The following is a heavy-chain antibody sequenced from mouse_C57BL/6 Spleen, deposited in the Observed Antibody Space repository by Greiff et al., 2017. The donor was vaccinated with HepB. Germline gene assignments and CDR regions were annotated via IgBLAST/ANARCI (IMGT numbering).Heavy chain of an antibody. V-gene: IGHV1-55*01. CDR3: ARGGLLPYWYFDV. CDR1: GYTFTSYW. J-gene: IGHJ1*03. CDR2: INPGSGST. D-gene: IGHD2-3*01. Sequence: VQLQQPGAELVKPGASVKMSCKASGYTFTSYWITWVKQTPGKGLEWIGDINPGSGSTNYHEKFKSKATLTVDKSSSTAYMQLSSLTSEDSAVYYCARGGLLPYWYFDVWGTGTTVTVSS.